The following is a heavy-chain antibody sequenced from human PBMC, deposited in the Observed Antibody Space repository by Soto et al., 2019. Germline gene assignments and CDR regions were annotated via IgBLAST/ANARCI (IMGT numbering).Heavy chain of an antibody. J-gene: IGHJ4*02. CDR1: GGSISSYY. D-gene: IGHD3-16*01. CDR2: IYYSGST. Sequence: PSETLSLTCTVSGGSISSYYWSWIRQPPGKGLEWIGYIYYSGSTNYNPSLKSRVTISVDTSKNQFSLKLSSVTAADTAVYYCASYVWGSNYFDYWGQGTRVTVSS. V-gene: IGHV4-59*01. CDR3: ASYVWGSNYFDY.